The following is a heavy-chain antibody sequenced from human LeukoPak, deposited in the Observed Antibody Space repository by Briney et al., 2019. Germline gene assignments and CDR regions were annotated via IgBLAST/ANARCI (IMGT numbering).Heavy chain of an antibody. V-gene: IGHV1-24*01. CDR2: FDPEDGET. J-gene: IGHJ5*02. D-gene: IGHD3-3*01. Sequence: ASVKVSCKVSGYTLTELSMHWVRQAPGKGLEWMGGFDPEDGETIYAQKFQGRVTMTEDTSTDTAYMELSSLRSEDTAVCYCATATHFFGVVIDNWFDPWGQGTLVTVSS. CDR1: GYTLTELS. CDR3: ATATHFFGVVIDNWFDP.